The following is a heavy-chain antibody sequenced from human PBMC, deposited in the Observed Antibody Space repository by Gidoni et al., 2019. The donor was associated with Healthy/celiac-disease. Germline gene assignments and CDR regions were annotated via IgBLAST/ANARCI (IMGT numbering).Heavy chain of an antibody. J-gene: IGHJ4*02. CDR2: SKPSGGST. CDR3: ASPAGNDSSGYRYYFDY. D-gene: IGHD3-22*01. V-gene: IGHV1-46*01. CDR1: GYTFPSYY. Sequence: QVQLVQSGAEVKKPAASVKVSCKASGYTFPSYYMHWVRQAPGQGLEWMGISKPSGGSTSYEQKCQGRVTMTRDTTTGTVYMELSSLRSEDTDVYYCASPAGNDSSGYRYYFDYWGQGTLVTVSS.